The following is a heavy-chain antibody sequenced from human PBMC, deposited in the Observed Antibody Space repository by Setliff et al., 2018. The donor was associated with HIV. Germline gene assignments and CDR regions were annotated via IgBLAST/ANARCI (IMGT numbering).Heavy chain of an antibody. D-gene: IGHD3-10*01. V-gene: IGHV1-46*01. CDR3: ARETQTNSGSYLA. Sequence: RASVKVSCKTSGYTLVNYYVNWVRQAPGQGLEWIGIMNCMNGDTSYAQSLKGRVTVTRDTSTSTVYMDPSSLRPEDTAVYYCARETQTNSGSYLAWGQGTLVTVSS. CDR1: GYTLVNYY. J-gene: IGHJ4*02. CDR2: MNCMNGDT.